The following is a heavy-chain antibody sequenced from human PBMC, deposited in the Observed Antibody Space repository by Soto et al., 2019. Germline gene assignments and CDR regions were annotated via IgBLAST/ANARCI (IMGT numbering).Heavy chain of an antibody. CDR1: GGTFSDFT. CDR3: AGYWSAVTIDGAFDM. D-gene: IGHD3-3*01. CDR2: IIPMIGAT. Sequence: QVQLVQSGSEVKKPGSSVKVSCKASGGTFSDFTLSWLRQAPGRGLEWMGGIIPMIGATNNAQKLKGRLTIPSDKSTGTVYMELNRLRSDDTAVYYCAGYWSAVTIDGAFDMWGQGTEVNVSP. V-gene: IGHV1-69*06. J-gene: IGHJ3*02.